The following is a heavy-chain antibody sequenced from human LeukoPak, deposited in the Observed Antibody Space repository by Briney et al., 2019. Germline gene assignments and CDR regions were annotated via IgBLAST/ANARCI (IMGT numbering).Heavy chain of an antibody. J-gene: IGHJ5*02. V-gene: IGHV4-59*01. CDR3: ARAAGYRANWFDP. Sequence: KTSETLSLTCTVSGGSISSYYWSWIRQPPGKGLEWIGYIYYSGSTNYNPSLKSRVTISVDTSKNQFSLKLSSVTAADTAVYYCARAAGYRANWFDPWGQGTLVTVSS. CDR2: IYYSGST. CDR1: GGSISSYY. D-gene: IGHD3-9*01.